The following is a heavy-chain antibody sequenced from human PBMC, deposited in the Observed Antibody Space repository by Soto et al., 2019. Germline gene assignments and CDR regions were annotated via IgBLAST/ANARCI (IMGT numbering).Heavy chain of an antibody. CDR2: INHAGST. D-gene: IGHD4-4*01. CDR1: GGSFSGYY. Sequence: QMQLQQWGAGLLKASETLSLTCSVSGGSFSGYYLAWMRQPPGKGLEWIGEINHAGSTKYHPSLKSRVFSSVDLSNTHFSLRLSSVTAADSAVYYCARQSGPAYRYGMDVWGQGITVTVSS. V-gene: IGHV4-34*01. J-gene: IGHJ6*02. CDR3: ARQSGPAYRYGMDV.